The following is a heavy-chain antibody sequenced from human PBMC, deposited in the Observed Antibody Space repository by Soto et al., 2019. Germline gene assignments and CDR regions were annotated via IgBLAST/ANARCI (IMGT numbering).Heavy chain of an antibody. CDR2: INPSGGST. CDR1: GYTFTSYY. CDR3: ATDLQYDFGPY. J-gene: IGHJ4*02. D-gene: IGHD3-3*01. Sequence: ASVKVSCKASGYTFTSYYMHWVRQAPGQGLEWMGIINPSGGSTSYAQKFQGRATMTRDTSTSTVYMELSSLRSEDTAVYYCATDLQYDFGPYWGQGTLVTVSS. V-gene: IGHV1-46*01.